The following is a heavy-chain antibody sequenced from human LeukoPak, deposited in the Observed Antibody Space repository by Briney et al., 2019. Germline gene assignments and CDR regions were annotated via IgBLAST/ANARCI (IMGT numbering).Heavy chain of an antibody. CDR1: GFTFSGSA. J-gene: IGHJ3*02. V-gene: IGHV3-73*01. CDR2: MRSKANNYAT. CDR3: STSDFWSGLPFDI. Sequence: GGSLRLSCAASGFTFSGSAMHWVRQASGKGLEWVGRMRSKANNYATAYAASVKGRFTISRDDSKKTAFLQMNSLKTEDTAVYYCSTSDFWSGLPFDIWGQGTMVTVSS. D-gene: IGHD3-3*01.